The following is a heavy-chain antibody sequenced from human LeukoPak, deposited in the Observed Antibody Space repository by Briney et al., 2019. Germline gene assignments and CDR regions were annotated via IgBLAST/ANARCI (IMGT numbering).Heavy chain of an antibody. J-gene: IGHJ3*02. V-gene: IGHV3-15*01. CDR3: TTGIVRIVKGAFDI. D-gene: IGHD1-26*01. Sequence: PGGSLRLSCAASGFTFSDAWMTWVRQAPGKGLEWVGRIKSKTDGGTTDYAAPVKGRFTISRDDSKNTLYLQMNSLKTEDTAVYYCTTGIVRIVKGAFDIWGQGTMVTVSS. CDR2: IKSKTDGGTT. CDR1: GFTFSDAW.